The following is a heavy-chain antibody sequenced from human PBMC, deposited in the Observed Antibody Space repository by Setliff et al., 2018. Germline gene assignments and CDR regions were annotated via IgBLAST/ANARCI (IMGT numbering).Heavy chain of an antibody. CDR1: GYTFTAYY. Sequence: ASVKVSCKTSGYTFTAYYIYWVRQAPGHGLELMGRIHPNTGSTNYLQDFQGRVAITRDTSIYTVYMELTGLTSGDTAVYYCAKQGYSDSLYAFDVWGQGTVVTVSS. CDR3: AKQGYSDSLYAFDV. D-gene: IGHD3-16*02. J-gene: IGHJ3*01. CDR2: IHPNTGST. V-gene: IGHV1-2*06.